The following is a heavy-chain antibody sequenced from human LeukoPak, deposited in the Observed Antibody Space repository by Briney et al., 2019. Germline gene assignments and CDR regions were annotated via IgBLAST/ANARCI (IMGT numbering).Heavy chain of an antibody. J-gene: IGHJ4*02. D-gene: IGHD3-22*01. CDR1: GVSIRSYY. V-gene: IGHV4-4*07. Sequence: PSETLSLTCNVSGVSIRSYYWSWIRQPAGGGLEWIGRIYISGNTNYNPSLKSRVTMSLDTSKNQLSLNLNSVTAADTAVYYCARTMSFSTQYYFDYWGQGTLVTVSS. CDR2: IYISGNT. CDR3: ARTMSFSTQYYFDY.